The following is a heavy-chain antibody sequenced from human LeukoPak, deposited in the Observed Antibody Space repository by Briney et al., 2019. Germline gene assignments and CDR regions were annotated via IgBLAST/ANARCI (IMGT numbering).Heavy chain of an antibody. Sequence: VASVKVSCKASGYTFTSYYMHWVRQAPGQGLEWMGIINPSGGSTSYAQKFQGRVTMTRDTSTSTVYMELSSLRSEDTAAYYCARVYSGSYSVLYFDYWGQGTLVTVSS. CDR1: GYTFTSYY. CDR2: INPSGGST. CDR3: ARVYSGSYSVLYFDY. V-gene: IGHV1-46*01. J-gene: IGHJ4*02. D-gene: IGHD1-26*01.